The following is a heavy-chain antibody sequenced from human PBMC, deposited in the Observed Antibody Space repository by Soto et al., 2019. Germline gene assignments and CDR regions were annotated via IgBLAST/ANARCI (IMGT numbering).Heavy chain of an antibody. CDR3: VRDLYRSATMPCLDH. D-gene: IGHD1-1*01. V-gene: IGHV3-23*01. CDR1: GFTFINYA. J-gene: IGHJ4*02. Sequence: LRLSCEASGFTFINYAMSWVRQSPGKGLEWVSSISDTGGDSYYADSMDGRFTVSRDNSKNTLYLQINSLRAEDTAIYYCVRDLYRSATMPCLDHWGQGALVTVS. CDR2: ISDTGGDS.